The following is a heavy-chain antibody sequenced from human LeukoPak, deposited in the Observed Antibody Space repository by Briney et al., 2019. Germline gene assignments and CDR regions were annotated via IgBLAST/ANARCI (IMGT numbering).Heavy chain of an antibody. Sequence: PGGSLRLSCAASGFTFSSYGMHWVRQAPGKGLDWVAFIRYDGTNKYYADSLKGRFTISRDNSKNTLYLQMNSLRAEDMAVYYCAKDVLGYCSSTSCSRDDAFDIWGQGTMVTVSS. V-gene: IGHV3-30*02. CDR3: AKDVLGYCSSTSCSRDDAFDI. CDR2: IRYDGTNK. J-gene: IGHJ3*02. CDR1: GFTFSSYG. D-gene: IGHD2-2*01.